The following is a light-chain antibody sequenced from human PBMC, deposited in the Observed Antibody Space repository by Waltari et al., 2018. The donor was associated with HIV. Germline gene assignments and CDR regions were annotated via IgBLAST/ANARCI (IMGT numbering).Light chain of an antibody. CDR1: SSAIGSYNY. CDR2: DGS. J-gene: IGLJ3*02. Sequence: QSALTQPASVSESPGQSITLSCTGTSSAIGSYNYVSWFQHHPTKATQLRIFDGSYWPSGVSNRFSGSKSGNTASLTISGLQAEDEADYYCSSYTTIDTWVFGGGTKLTVL. CDR3: SSYTTIDTWV. V-gene: IGLV2-14*01.